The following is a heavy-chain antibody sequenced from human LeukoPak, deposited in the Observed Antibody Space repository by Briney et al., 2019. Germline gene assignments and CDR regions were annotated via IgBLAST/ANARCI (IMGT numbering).Heavy chain of an antibody. D-gene: IGHD3-3*01. Sequence: PGGSLRLSCAASGFTFSSFGMSWFRQSPETGLEWVSVSGGSGGATHYAESVKGRFTISRDNSKNTLYLEMSRLRADDTAVYYCAKGKDFNGYYVDSWGQGTLVTVSS. CDR2: SGGSGGAT. CDR1: GFTFSSFG. V-gene: IGHV3-23*01. J-gene: IGHJ4*02. CDR3: AKGKDFNGYYVDS.